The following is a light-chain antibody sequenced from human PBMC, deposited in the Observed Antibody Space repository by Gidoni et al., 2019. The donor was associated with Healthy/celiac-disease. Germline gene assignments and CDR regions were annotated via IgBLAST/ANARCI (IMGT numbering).Light chain of an antibody. Sequence: EIVLSRSPGTLSLSPGERATLSCRASQSVSSSYLAWDQQKPGQAPRLLIYGASSRATGIPDRFSGSGSGTDFTLTISRLEPEDFAVYYCQQYGSSPPTFGQGTKVEIK. V-gene: IGKV3-20*01. CDR1: QSVSSSY. CDR2: GAS. J-gene: IGKJ1*01. CDR3: QQYGSSPPT.